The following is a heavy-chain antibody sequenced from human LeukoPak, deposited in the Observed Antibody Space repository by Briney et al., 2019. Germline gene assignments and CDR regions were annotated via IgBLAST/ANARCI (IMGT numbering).Heavy chain of an antibody. J-gene: IGHJ5*02. CDR2: ISYSGTT. CDR3: ARGHKGVISYLNWFDP. V-gene: IGHV4-34*01. Sequence: GSLRLSCTASGFTFGDYAMSWIRQPPGKGLEWIGEISYSGTTDYNPSLKNRVTISIDTSKNQFSLKLSSVTAADTAVYYCARGHKGVISYLNWFDPWGQGTLVTVSS. CDR1: GFTFGDYA. D-gene: IGHD3-16*02.